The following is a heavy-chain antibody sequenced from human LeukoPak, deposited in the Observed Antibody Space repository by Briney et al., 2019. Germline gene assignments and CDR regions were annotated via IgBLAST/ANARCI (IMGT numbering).Heavy chain of an antibody. CDR2: INPNSGGT. Sequence: ASVKVSCKASGYTFTGYYMHWVRQAPGQGLELMGWINPNSGGTNYAQKFQGRVTMTRYTSISTAYMELSRLRSDDTAVYYCARDGRGYCSGGSCYSLLLDYWGQGTLVTVSS. J-gene: IGHJ4*02. V-gene: IGHV1-2*02. D-gene: IGHD2-15*01. CDR3: ARDGRGYCSGGSCYSLLLDY. CDR1: GYTFTGYY.